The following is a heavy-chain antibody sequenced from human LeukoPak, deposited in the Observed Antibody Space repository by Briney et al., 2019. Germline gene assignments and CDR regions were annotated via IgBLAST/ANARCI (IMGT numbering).Heavy chain of an antibody. Sequence: SETLSLTRDVSGGSISGNYWSWIRQPAGKGLEWIGRVHTSGSTNYNPSLKSRVTLSQDTSKNQFYLRLTSVTAADTAVYYCARDGGGNRNFDYWGQGTLVTVSS. V-gene: IGHV4-4*07. CDR2: VHTSGST. D-gene: IGHD4-23*01. CDR3: ARDGGGNRNFDY. CDR1: GGSISGNY. J-gene: IGHJ4*02.